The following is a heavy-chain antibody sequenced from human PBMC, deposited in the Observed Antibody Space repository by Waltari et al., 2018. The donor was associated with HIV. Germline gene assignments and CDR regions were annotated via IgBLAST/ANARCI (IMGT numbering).Heavy chain of an antibody. Sequence: AASGFTFSSYAMHWVRQAPGKGLEWVAVISYDGSNKYYADSVKGRFTISRDNSKNTLYLQMNSLRAEDTAVYYCARSLGGYGGNFDYWGQGTLVTVSS. CDR1: GFTFSSYA. CDR2: ISYDGSNK. V-gene: IGHV3-30*04. J-gene: IGHJ4*02. CDR3: ARSLGGYGGNFDY. D-gene: IGHD5-12*01.